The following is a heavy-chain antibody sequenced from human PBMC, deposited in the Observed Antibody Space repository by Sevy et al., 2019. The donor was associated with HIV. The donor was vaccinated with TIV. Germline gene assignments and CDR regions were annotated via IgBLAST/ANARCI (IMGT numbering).Heavy chain of an antibody. J-gene: IGHJ4*02. Sequence: GGSLRLSCAASGFTFSSYEMNWVRQAPGKGLEWVSYISSSCSTIYYADSVKGRFTISRDNAKNSLYLQMNSLRAEDTAVYYCARDSEAGRVFGELFFDYWGQGTLVTVSS. D-gene: IGHD3-10*02. CDR1: GFTFSSYE. CDR3: ARDSEAGRVFGELFFDY. CDR2: ISSSCSTI. V-gene: IGHV3-48*03.